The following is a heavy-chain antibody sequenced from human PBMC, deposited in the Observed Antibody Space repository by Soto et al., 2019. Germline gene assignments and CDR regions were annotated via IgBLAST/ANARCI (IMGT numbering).Heavy chain of an antibody. CDR3: ARGECSRNGGLTRWDLDI. CDR1: GGSFSGYY. Sequence: QVQLQQWGAGLLKTSDTLSLTCAVYGGSFSGYYWTWIRQTPGKGLEWIGEIKHSGSTNYNPPLKSRVSMSADTSKKQFSMNLIAVPAAATAVSYGARGECSRNGGLTRWDLDIWGQGTVVTVSS. CDR2: IKHSGST. J-gene: IGHJ3*02. D-gene: IGHD1-26*01. V-gene: IGHV4-34*01.